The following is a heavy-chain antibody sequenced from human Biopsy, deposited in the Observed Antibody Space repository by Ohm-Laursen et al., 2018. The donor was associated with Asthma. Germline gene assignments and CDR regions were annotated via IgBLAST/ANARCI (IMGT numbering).Heavy chain of an antibody. CDR1: GLSLSKTGMR. V-gene: IGHV2-70*04. D-gene: IGHD6-13*01. J-gene: IGHJ4*02. CDR3: AREQQLGNFDY. Sequence: TQTLTLTCTLSGLSLSKTGMRVSWIRQPPGKALEWLARIDWDEDKFYSASLKTRLTISKDTFKNQVVLTMTTMDPVDTATYYCAREQQLGNFDYWGQGTLVTVSS. CDR2: IDWDEDK.